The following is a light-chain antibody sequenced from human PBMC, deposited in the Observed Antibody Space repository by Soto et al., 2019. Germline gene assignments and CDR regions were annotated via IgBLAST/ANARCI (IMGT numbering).Light chain of an antibody. CDR1: QSVSNN. CDR3: QQYNNWPRT. J-gene: IGKJ1*01. Sequence: LKQSPGALSLSTGERATLSCRASQSVSNNYLAWYQQKPGQAPRLLIYGASTRATGIPARFSGSGSGTEFTLTISSLQSEDFAVYYCQQYNNWPRTFGQGSKV. CDR2: GAS. V-gene: IGKV3-15*01.